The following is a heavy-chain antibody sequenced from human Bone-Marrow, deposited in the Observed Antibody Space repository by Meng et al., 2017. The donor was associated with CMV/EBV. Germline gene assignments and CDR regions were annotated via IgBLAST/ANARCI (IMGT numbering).Heavy chain of an antibody. CDR1: GFTFSSYW. V-gene: IGHV3-21*01. D-gene: IGHD6-13*01. CDR2: ISSSSSYI. Sequence: GGSLRLSCAASGFTFSSYWMSWVRQAPGKGLEWVSSISSSSSYIYYADSVKGRFTISRDNAKNSLYLQMNSLRAEDTAVYYCATPMGVAAAGTYYYYGMDVWGQGTTVTVSS. CDR3: ATPMGVAAAGTYYYYGMDV. J-gene: IGHJ6*02.